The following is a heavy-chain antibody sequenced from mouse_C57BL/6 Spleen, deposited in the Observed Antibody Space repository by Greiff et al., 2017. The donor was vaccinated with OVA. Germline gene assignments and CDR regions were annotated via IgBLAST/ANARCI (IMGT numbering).Heavy chain of an antibody. J-gene: IGHJ4*01. CDR2: IYPSDSET. D-gene: IGHD2-5*01. CDR3: ARRDYSNYYAMDY. Sequence: HVQLQQPWAELVRPGSSVKLSCKASGYTFTSYWMDWVKQRPGQGLEWIGNIYPSDSETHYNQKFKDKATLTVDKSSSTAYMQLSSLTSEDSAVYYCARRDYSNYYAMDYWGQGTSVTVSS. CDR1: GYTFTSYW. V-gene: IGHV1-61*01.